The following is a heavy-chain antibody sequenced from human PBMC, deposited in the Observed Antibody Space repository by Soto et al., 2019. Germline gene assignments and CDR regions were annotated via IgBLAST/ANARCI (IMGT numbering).Heavy chain of an antibody. Sequence: GGSLRLSCSASGFTFHNFAMSWVRQAPGKGLEWVSGTIGSGGSSNYADSAKGRFAVSRDNTKSTLYLQMNALRAEDTAVYYCAKAGRYSGYDFFDSWGQGTRVTVSS. CDR1: GFTFHNFA. D-gene: IGHD5-12*01. V-gene: IGHV3-23*01. CDR3: AKAGRYSGYDFFDS. CDR2: TIGSGGSS. J-gene: IGHJ4*02.